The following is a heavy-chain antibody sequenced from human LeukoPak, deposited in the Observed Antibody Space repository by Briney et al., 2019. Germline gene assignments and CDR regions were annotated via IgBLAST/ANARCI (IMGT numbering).Heavy chain of an antibody. CDR3: ARARRYYDILTGYYPENWFDP. CDR2: ISSSGSTI. CDR1: GFTFSSYE. V-gene: IGHV3-48*03. D-gene: IGHD3-9*01. Sequence: PGGSLRLSCAASGFTFSSYEMNWVRQAPGKGLEWVSYISSSGSTIYYADSVKGRFTISRDNAKNSLYLQMSSLRAEDTAVYYCARARRYYDILTGYYPENWFDPWGQGTLVTVSS. J-gene: IGHJ5*02.